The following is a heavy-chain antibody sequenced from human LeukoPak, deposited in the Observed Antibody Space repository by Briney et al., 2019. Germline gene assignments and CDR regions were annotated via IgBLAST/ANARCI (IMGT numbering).Heavy chain of an antibody. CDR3: ARHYYDFWSGYYNYFDY. Sequence: SETLSLTCAVYGGSFSGYYWSWIRQPPGKGLEWIGEINHSGSTNYNPSLKSRVTISVDTSKNQFSLKLSSVTAADTAVYYCARHYYDFWSGYYNYFDYWGQGTLVTVSS. J-gene: IGHJ4*02. CDR1: GGSFSGYY. D-gene: IGHD3-3*01. V-gene: IGHV4-34*01. CDR2: INHSGST.